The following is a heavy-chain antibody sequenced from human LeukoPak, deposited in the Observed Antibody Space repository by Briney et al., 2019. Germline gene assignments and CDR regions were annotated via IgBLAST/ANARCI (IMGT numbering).Heavy chain of an antibody. Sequence: PGRSLRLSCAASGFTFSTYAMHWVRQAPGKGLVWVAVISYDGSNKYYADSVKGRFTISGDNSKNTLYLQMNSLRAEDTAVYYCASSSWYSYYFDYWGQGTLVTVSS. CDR2: ISYDGSNK. J-gene: IGHJ4*02. CDR3: ASSSWYSYYFDY. V-gene: IGHV3-30*04. CDR1: GFTFSTYA. D-gene: IGHD6-13*01.